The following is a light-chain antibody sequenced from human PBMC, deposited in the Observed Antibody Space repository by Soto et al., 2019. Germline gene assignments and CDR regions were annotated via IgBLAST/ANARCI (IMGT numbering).Light chain of an antibody. CDR3: LLSYNGARDVV. CDR1: TGAVTSGHY. Sequence: QAVVTQEPSLTVSPGGTVTLTCGSSTGAVTSGHYPYWFQQKPGQAPRTLIYTSNKHSWTPARFSGSLLGGKAALTLSGAQPEDEADYYCLLSYNGARDVVFGGGTKLTVL. V-gene: IGLV7-46*01. J-gene: IGLJ2*01. CDR2: TS.